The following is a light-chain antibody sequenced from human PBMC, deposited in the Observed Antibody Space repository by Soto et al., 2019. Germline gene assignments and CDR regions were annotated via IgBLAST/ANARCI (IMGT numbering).Light chain of an antibody. CDR1: QSIDYY. J-gene: IGKJ2*01. Sequence: DIQVTQSPSALSASVGDRVTITCRASQSIDYYLNWYQQKPGKAPKPLIYAASRLHIGVPSRFSGSGSGTDFTLTINSLQAEDFGTYYCQQIYSTPLTFGQGTKVDIK. CDR2: AAS. CDR3: QQIYSTPLT. V-gene: IGKV1-39*01.